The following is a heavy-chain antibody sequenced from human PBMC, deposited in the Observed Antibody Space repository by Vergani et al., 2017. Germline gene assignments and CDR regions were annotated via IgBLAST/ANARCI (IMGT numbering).Heavy chain of an antibody. CDR1: EYSFGNYW. Sequence: VELVQSGPEMRKPGESLKISCKGSEYSFGNYWIGWVRQMPVKGLELMGIIYPADSDTRYRPSFQGQVTISADKSISTAFLQWDSLKASDTALYYCARHTTYTDSWGQGTLFTVSS. CDR2: IYPADSDT. CDR3: ARHTTYTDS. D-gene: IGHD1-1*01. J-gene: IGHJ4*02. V-gene: IGHV5-51*01.